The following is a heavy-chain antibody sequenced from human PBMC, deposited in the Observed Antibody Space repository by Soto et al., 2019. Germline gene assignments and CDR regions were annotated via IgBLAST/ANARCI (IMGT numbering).Heavy chain of an antibody. CDR1: GYTFTSYG. Sequence: QVQLVQSGAEVKKPGASVKVSCKASGYTFTSYGISWVRQAPGQGLEWMGWISANNGNTNYAQKLQGRVTMTTDTSTSTTHMELMSLISDDTAVYYYARGMDVRAVGGYHLVRFDYWGQGTLVTVSS. V-gene: IGHV1-18*01. D-gene: IGHD3-22*01. CDR2: ISANNGNT. CDR3: ARGMDVRAVGGYHLVRFDY. J-gene: IGHJ4*02.